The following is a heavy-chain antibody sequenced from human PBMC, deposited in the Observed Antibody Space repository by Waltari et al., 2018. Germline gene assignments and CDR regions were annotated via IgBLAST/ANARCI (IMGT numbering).Heavy chain of an antibody. J-gene: IGHJ4*02. D-gene: IGHD6-13*01. CDR1: GGSLISSNW. Sequence: QVQLQESGPGLVKPSGTLSLTCAVSGGSLISSNWWWWVRQPPGKGLEWIGEIYHIGSTNYNPPLKGRVTKSVDKTKNQFSRKLSSGTAADTAVYYGARIAAVLPFDYWGQGTLVTVSS. CDR3: ARIAAVLPFDY. V-gene: IGHV4-4*02. CDR2: IYHIGST.